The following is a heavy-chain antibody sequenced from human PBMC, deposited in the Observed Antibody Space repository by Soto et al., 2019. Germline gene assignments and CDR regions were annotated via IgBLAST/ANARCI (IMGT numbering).Heavy chain of an antibody. CDR1: GYXFSSYG. V-gene: IGHV1-18*01. CDR3: XXXXPPVDY. J-gene: IGHJ4*02. CDR2: ISAYNGNT. Sequence: QVQLVQSGAEVKKPGASVKVSCXXSGYXFSSYGISWXXQAPGQGLEWMGWISAYNGNTKYAQKIQGRVTMTTDTSTSTAYMELRSLRSDXXAXXXXXXXXPPVDYWGQGTLVTVSS.